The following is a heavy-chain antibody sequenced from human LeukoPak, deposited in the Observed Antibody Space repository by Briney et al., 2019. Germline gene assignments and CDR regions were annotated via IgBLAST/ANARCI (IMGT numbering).Heavy chain of an antibody. CDR1: GFTFSSYW. D-gene: IGHD2/OR15-2a*01. J-gene: IGHJ4*02. CDR3: ARDVDLSWGLRYFHY. CDR2: IKQDGSEK. Sequence: GGSLRLSCGASGFTFSSYWMGWVRQAPGKGLEWVANIKQDGSEKYYVDSVKGRFTISRDNAKNSLYLQMNSLRAEDTAVYYCARDVDLSWGLRYFHYWGQGTLVTVSS. V-gene: IGHV3-7*03.